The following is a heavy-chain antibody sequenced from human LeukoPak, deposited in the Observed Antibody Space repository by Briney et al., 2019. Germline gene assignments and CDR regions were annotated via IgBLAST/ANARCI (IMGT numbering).Heavy chain of an antibody. D-gene: IGHD4-23*01. CDR3: ARVSVVTPHLDY. CDR1: GFTFSSYS. J-gene: IGHJ4*02. Sequence: PGGSLRLSCAASGFTFSSYSMNWVRRAPGLGLEWVSYISISGSTIYYADSVEGRFTISRDNAKNSLYLQMNSLRAEDTAVYYCARVSVVTPHLDYWGQGTLVTVSS. CDR2: ISISGSTI. V-gene: IGHV3-48*04.